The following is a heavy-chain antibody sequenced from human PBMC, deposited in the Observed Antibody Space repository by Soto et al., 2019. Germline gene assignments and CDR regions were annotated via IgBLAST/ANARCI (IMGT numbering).Heavy chain of an antibody. Sequence: PSETLSLTCAVYGGSFSGYYWSWIRQPPGKGLEWIGEINHSGSTNYNPSLKSRVTISVDTSKNQFSLKLSSVTAADTAVYYCARESSGSSYWGQGTLVTVS. J-gene: IGHJ4*02. CDR2: INHSGST. CDR3: ARESSGSSY. CDR1: GGSFSGYY. D-gene: IGHD3-10*01. V-gene: IGHV4-34*01.